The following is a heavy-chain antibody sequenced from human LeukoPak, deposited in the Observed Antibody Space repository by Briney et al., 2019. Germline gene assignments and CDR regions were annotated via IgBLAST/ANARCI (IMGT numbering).Heavy chain of an antibody. V-gene: IGHV4-59*01. Sequence: SVTLSLTCTVSGGSISSYYWSWIRQPPGKGLEWIGYIYYSGSTNYNPSLKSRVTISVDTSKNQFSLKLSSVTAADTAVYYCARDAGSRRHNWFDPWGQGTLVTVSS. CDR2: IYYSGST. D-gene: IGHD6-13*01. CDR1: GGSISSYY. J-gene: IGHJ5*02. CDR3: ARDAGSRRHNWFDP.